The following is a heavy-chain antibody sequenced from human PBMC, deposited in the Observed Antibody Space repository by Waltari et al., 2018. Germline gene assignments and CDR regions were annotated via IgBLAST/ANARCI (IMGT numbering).Heavy chain of an antibody. J-gene: IGHJ5*02. CDR3: ATSALKMYNWFDP. V-gene: IGHV1-69-2*01. CDR1: GYTFTAYY. D-gene: IGHD3-10*01. Sequence: EVQLVQSGAEVKKPGATVKISCKVSGYTFTAYYMPWVQQAPGKGLEWMGLFDPEDGETIYAEEFQGRVTITADTSKDTAYMELSSLRSEDTAVYYCATSALKMYNWFDPWGQGTLVTVSS. CDR2: FDPEDGET.